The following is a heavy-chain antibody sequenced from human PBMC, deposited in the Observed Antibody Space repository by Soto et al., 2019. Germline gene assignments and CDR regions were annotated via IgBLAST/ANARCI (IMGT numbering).Heavy chain of an antibody. V-gene: IGHV1-58*02. J-gene: IGHJ5*02. D-gene: IGHD1-26*01. Sequence: QMQLVQSGPEVKKPGTSVKVSCKASGFTFTSSAMQWVRQARGQRLEWIGWIVVGSGNTNYAQKFQERVTITRDMATSTDNVELSSLRSEDTAVYDCAADRRGGATGWNWFDPWGQGSLVTVSS. CDR3: AADRRGGATGWNWFDP. CDR1: GFTFTSSA. CDR2: IVVGSGNT.